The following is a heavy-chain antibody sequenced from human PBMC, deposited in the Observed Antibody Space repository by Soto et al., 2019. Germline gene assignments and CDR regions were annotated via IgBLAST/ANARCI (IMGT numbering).Heavy chain of an antibody. CDR3: ATSNWFDP. CDR1: DGSISSSSYY. J-gene: IGHJ5*02. Sequence: TSVTLSLTCPVSDGSISSSSYYWGWIRQPPGKGLEWIGSIYYSGSTYYNPSLKSRVTISVDTSKNQFSLSLNSVTAADTAVYYCATSNWFDPWGQGTLVTV. CDR2: IYYSGST. V-gene: IGHV4-39*01.